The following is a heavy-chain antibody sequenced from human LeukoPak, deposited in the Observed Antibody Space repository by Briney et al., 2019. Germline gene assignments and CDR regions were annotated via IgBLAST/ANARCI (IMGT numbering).Heavy chain of an antibody. Sequence: GVSLTLSCAASGFTFSSYAMIWVPQAPGKGLEGVSAISCSCGSTYYTDSVKGLFTISRDNSKNTLYLQMNSLRAEDPDVYYCAKDVVLWLGDPSYFDYWGQGTLVTVSS. J-gene: IGHJ4*02. CDR3: AKDVVLWLGDPSYFDY. D-gene: IGHD3-10*01. CDR2: ISCSCGST. CDR1: GFTFSSYA. V-gene: IGHV3-23*01.